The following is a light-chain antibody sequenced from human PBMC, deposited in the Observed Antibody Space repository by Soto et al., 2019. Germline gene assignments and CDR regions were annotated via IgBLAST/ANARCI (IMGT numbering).Light chain of an antibody. Sequence: QAVVTQPPSVSGAPGQRVTISCTGSSSNIGAGYDVHWYQQLPGTAPKLLIYGNSNRPSGVPDRFSGSKSGTSASLAINGLQAADEADYYCQSYDSSLSGVVFGGGTKLTVL. J-gene: IGLJ2*01. V-gene: IGLV1-40*01. CDR1: SSNIGAGYD. CDR3: QSYDSSLSGVV. CDR2: GNS.